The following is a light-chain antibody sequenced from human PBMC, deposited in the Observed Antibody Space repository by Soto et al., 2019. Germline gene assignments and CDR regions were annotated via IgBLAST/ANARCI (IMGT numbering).Light chain of an antibody. V-gene: IGKV3-20*01. J-gene: IGKJ3*01. CDR1: QSVTSYY. CDR2: GAS. Sequence: EIVLTQSPGTLSLSPGERATLSCRASQSVTSYYLAWYQQKPGQAPRLLIYGASNRATGIPDRFSGSGSGTDFTLTISRLEPEDFAVYYCQQYGDSFTFGPGTKVDVK. CDR3: QQYGDSFT.